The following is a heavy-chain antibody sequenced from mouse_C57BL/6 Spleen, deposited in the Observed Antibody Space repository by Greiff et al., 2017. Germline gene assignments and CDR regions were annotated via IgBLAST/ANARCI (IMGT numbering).Heavy chain of an antibody. V-gene: IGHV1-15*01. CDR3: TKDGYAMDY. CDR1: GYTFTDYE. Sequence: QVQLQQSGAELVRPGASVTLSCKASGYTFTDYEMHWVKQTPVHGLEWIGAIDPETGGTAYNQKFKGKAILTADKSSSTAYMELRSLTSEDSAVYYCTKDGYAMDYWGQGTSGTVSS. J-gene: IGHJ4*01. CDR2: IDPETGGT. D-gene: IGHD2-3*01.